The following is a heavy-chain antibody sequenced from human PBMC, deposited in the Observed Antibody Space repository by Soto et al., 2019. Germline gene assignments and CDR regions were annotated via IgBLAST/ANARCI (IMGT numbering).Heavy chain of an antibody. J-gene: IGHJ6*02. CDR3: ARDHIYSTRPTKHFYYYYYGMGV. D-gene: IGHD6-13*01. Sequence: ASVKVSCKASGYTFTGYYMHWVRQAPGQGLEWMGWINPNSGGTNYAQKFQGWVTMTRDTSISTAYMELSRLRSDDTAVYYCARDHIYSTRPTKHFYYYYYGMGVWGQGTTVTVSS. V-gene: IGHV1-2*04. CDR2: INPNSGGT. CDR1: GYTFTGYY.